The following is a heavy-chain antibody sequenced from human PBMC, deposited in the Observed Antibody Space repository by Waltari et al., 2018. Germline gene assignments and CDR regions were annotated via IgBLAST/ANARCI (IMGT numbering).Heavy chain of an antibody. CDR2: IYYSGST. V-gene: IGHV4-39*01. Sequence: QLQLQESGPGLVKPSETLSLTCTVSGGSISSSSYYWGWIRQPPGKGLEWIGSIYYSGSTYYNPSLKSRVTISVDTSKNQFSLTLSSVTAADTAVYYCATPAHSSGWNDDAFDIWGQGTMVTVSS. D-gene: IGHD6-19*01. J-gene: IGHJ3*02. CDR1: GGSISSSSYY. CDR3: ATPAHSSGWNDDAFDI.